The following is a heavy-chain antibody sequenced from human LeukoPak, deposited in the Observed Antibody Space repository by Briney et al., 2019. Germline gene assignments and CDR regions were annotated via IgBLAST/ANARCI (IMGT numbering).Heavy chain of an antibody. Sequence: AGGSLRLSXAASGFTVSSNYMSWVRQAPGKGLEWVSVIYSGGSTYYADSVKGRFTISRDNSKNTLYLQMNSLRAEDTAVYYCARDGYCSGGSCYRYYYYYMDVWGKGTTVTVSS. CDR3: ARDGYCSGGSCYRYYYYYMDV. V-gene: IGHV3-66*02. D-gene: IGHD2-15*01. CDR1: GFTVSSNY. CDR2: IYSGGST. J-gene: IGHJ6*03.